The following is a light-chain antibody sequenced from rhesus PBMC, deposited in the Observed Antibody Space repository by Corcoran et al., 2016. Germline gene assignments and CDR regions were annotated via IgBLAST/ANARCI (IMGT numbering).Light chain of an antibody. Sequence: DIQMTQSPSSLSASVGDRVTITCRASQGISTYLNWYQQKPGKAPKRLIYAASSLESGVPSRFSGRGSWTDFTLTISSLQPEDFAFNYCQQYNNWALTFGGGTKVEIK. CDR3: QQYNNWALT. CDR2: AAS. J-gene: IGKJ4*01. V-gene: IGKV1-43*02. CDR1: QGISTY.